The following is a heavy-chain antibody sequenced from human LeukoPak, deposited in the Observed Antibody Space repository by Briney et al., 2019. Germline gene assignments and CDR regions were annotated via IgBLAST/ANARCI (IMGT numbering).Heavy chain of an antibody. D-gene: IGHD1-26*01. CDR1: GFTFSDYY. J-gene: IGHJ4*02. Sequence: GGSLRLSCAASGFTFSDYYMSWIRQAPGKGLEWASYISSSGSTIYYADSVKGRFTISRDNAKNSLYLQMNSLRAEDTAVYYCASTRSGSYFDYWGQGTLVTVSS. CDR3: ASTRSGSYFDY. V-gene: IGHV3-11*01. CDR2: ISSSGSTI.